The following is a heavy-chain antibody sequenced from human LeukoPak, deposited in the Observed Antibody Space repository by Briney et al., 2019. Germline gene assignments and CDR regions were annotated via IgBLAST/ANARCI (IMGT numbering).Heavy chain of an antibody. CDR1: GGSISSSRDS. J-gene: IGHJ4*02. CDR2: SYNSGRT. Sequence: PSETLSLTCTVSGGSISSSRDSWGSIRRPPGKGLEWIGYSYNSGRTNYNPSLKSRVTISLDTSRNEFSLKLTSVTAADTAVYYCARLSPLSMGTGAFDSWGQGTLVTVSS. V-gene: IGHV4-61*05. D-gene: IGHD3/OR15-3a*01. CDR3: ARLSPLSMGTGAFDS.